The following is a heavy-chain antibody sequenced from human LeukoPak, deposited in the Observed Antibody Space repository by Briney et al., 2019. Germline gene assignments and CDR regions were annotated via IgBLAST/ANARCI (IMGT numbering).Heavy chain of an antibody. CDR1: GFTFSSYG. V-gene: IGHV3-33*01. CDR3: ARDALRYCSGGSCYPSDY. D-gene: IGHD2-15*01. J-gene: IGHJ4*02. CDR2: IWYDGSNK. Sequence: AGGSLRLSCAASGFTFSSYGMPWVRQAPGKGLEWVAVIWYDGSNKYYADSVKGRFTISRDNSKNTLYLQMNSLRAEDTAVYYCARDALRYCSGGSCYPSDYWGQGTLVTVSS.